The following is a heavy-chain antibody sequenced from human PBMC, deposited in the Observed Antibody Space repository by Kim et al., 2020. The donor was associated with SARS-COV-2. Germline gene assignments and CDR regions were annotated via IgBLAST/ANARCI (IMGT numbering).Heavy chain of an antibody. CDR1: GFTFSRYW. D-gene: IGHD2-2*01. J-gene: IGHJ4*02. V-gene: IGHV3-74*03. Sequence: GGSLRLSCAASGFTFSRYWMHWVRQAPVKGLVWVSHISSDGRTTTYADSVKGRFTISRDNAKSTLYLQLTSLRAEDTGIYYCARGLASVPAGALDHWDQGTLVTVSS. CDR2: ISSDGRTT. CDR3: ARGLASVPAGALDH.